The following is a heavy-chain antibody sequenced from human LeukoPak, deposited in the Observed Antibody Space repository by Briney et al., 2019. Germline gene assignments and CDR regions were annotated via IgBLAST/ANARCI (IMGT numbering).Heavy chain of an antibody. CDR3: AKDAYSCSWYEGYFDC. J-gene: IGHJ4*02. CDR1: GFTFNDYA. Sequence: GGSLRLSCAASGFTFNDYAMHWVRQAPGKGLEWVSGISWNSGSIGYADSVKGRFTISRDNAKNSLYLQMNSLRAEDTALYYCAKDAYSCSWYEGYFDCWGQGTLVTVSS. CDR2: ISWNSGSI. D-gene: IGHD6-13*01. V-gene: IGHV3-9*01.